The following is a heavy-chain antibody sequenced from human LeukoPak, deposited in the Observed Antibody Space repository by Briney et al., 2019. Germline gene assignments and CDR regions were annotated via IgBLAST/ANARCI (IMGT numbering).Heavy chain of an antibody. D-gene: IGHD3-9*01. Sequence: GGSLRLSCAASGFTVSSNYMSWVRQAPGKGLEWVSVIYSGGSTYYADSVKGRFTISRDNSKNTLYLQMTSLRAEDTAVYCCARAFDIIYYYGMDVWGQGTTVTVSS. CDR1: GFTVSSNY. CDR2: IYSGGST. V-gene: IGHV3-66*01. CDR3: ARAFDIIYYYGMDV. J-gene: IGHJ6*02.